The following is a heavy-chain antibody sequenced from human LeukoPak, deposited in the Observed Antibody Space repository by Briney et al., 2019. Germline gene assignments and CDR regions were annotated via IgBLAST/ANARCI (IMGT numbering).Heavy chain of an antibody. CDR2: IYPGDSDT. Sequence: GESLQISCKGSGYSFTSYWIGWVRQMPGKGLEWMGIIYPGDSDTRYSPSFQGQVTISADKSISTAYLQWSRLKASDTAMYYCARAYCSSSSCDSYNWFDPWGQGTLVTVSS. V-gene: IGHV5-51*01. D-gene: IGHD2-2*02. CDR1: GYSFTSYW. J-gene: IGHJ5*02. CDR3: ARAYCSSSSCDSYNWFDP.